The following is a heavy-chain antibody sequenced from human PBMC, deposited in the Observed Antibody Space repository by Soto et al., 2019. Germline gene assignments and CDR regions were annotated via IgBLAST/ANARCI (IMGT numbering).Heavy chain of an antibody. V-gene: IGHV3-23*01. J-gene: IGHJ4*02. CDR1: EFTFNSYA. D-gene: IGHD2-2*01. CDR2: ITGSGTYT. Sequence: GGSLRLSCAASEFTFNSYAMSWVRQAPGKGLEWVSVITGSGTYTHYADSVKGRLTISRDNSKNTLYLQMNSLRAEDTALYYCAKDLFCATSCSKSYDSWGQGTLVTVSS. CDR3: AKDLFCATSCSKSYDS.